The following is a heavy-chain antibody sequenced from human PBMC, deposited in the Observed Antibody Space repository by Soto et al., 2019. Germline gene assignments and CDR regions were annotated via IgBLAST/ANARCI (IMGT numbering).Heavy chain of an antibody. D-gene: IGHD3-3*01. V-gene: IGHV4-34*01. Sequence: PSETLSLNCAVYGGSVNGHYWNWIRQPPGKGLEWIGEINHTGGTHYNPSLKSRVTMSVDTSKNQFSLRLSSVTAADTAIYYCATRITVFGLLIPPFDPWGQGTQVTVSS. CDR3: ATRITVFGLLIPPFDP. J-gene: IGHJ5*02. CDR1: GGSVNGHY. CDR2: INHTGGT.